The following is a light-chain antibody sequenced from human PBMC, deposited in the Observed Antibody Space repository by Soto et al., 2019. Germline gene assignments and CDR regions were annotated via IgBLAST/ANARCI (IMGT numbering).Light chain of an antibody. CDR1: NSEVGGYNY. V-gene: IGLV2-14*01. Sequence: QSDLTHPASVSASPGASITFSRPRNNSEVGGYNYVSWYQQHPGKAPKLMIYDVSNRPSGVSNRFSGSKSGNTAFLTISGLQAEDESFYYRSPYTSSSTLGHVFAT. CDR2: DVS. CDR3: SPYTSSSTLGHV. J-gene: IGLJ1*01.